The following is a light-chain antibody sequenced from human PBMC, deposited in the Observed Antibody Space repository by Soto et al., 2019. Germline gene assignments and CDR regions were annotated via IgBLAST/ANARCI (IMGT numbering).Light chain of an antibody. CDR3: QQRTNWPIT. CDR1: QSVGSY. J-gene: IGKJ5*01. V-gene: IGKV3-11*01. Sequence: EIVLAQSPATLSLSPGERATLSCRASQSVGSYLAWYQQKPGQAPGLLIYDASTRATGIPARFSGSGSGTDFTLTISSLEPEDFAVYYCQQRTNWPITFGQGTRLDIK. CDR2: DAS.